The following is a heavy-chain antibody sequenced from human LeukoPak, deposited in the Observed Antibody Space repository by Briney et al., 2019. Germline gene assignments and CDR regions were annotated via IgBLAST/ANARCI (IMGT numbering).Heavy chain of an antibody. D-gene: IGHD5-12*01. J-gene: IGHJ4*02. CDR1: GGSISSGGYY. V-gene: IGHV4-31*03. CDR3: ARVRLTVSGYYFDY. CDR2: IYYSGST. Sequence: SQTLSLTCTVSGGSISSGGYYWSWIRQHPGKGLEWIGYIYYSGSTYYNPSLKSRVTISVDTSKNQFSLKLSSVTAADTAVYYCARVRLTVSGYYFDYWGQGTLVTVSS.